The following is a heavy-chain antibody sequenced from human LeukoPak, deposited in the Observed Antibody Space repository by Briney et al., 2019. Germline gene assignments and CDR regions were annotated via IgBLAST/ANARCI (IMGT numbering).Heavy chain of an antibody. Sequence: SQTLSLTCTVSGGSIRRGGHYWSWIRQFPGKGLEWIGHSYYSGSSDYNPSLQKRVTISVDTSKNQFSLDLSSVTAADTALYYCASARSGAVAATVLDYWGPGTLVTVSS. V-gene: IGHV4-31*03. CDR3: ASARSGAVAATVLDY. J-gene: IGHJ4*02. D-gene: IGHD6-19*01. CDR1: GGSIRRGGHY. CDR2: SYYSGSS.